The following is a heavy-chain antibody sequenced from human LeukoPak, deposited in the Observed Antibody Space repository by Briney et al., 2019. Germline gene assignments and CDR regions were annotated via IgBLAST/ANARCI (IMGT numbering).Heavy chain of an antibody. D-gene: IGHD6-6*01. Sequence: PSETLSLTCTVSGGSISSSTYYWSWIRQPPGKGLEWIGEINHSGSTNYNPSLKSRVTISVDTSKNQFSLKLNSVTAADTAVYYCARGLPPRYSSSPIDFWGQGTLVTVSS. CDR1: GGSISSSTYY. J-gene: IGHJ4*02. V-gene: IGHV4-39*07. CDR3: ARGLPPRYSSSPIDF. CDR2: INHSGST.